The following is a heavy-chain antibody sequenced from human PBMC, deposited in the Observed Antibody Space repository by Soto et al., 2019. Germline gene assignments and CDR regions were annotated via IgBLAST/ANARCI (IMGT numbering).Heavy chain of an antibody. CDR2: ISGSGGST. CDR1: GFTFSSYA. V-gene: IGHV3-23*01. J-gene: IGHJ4*02. D-gene: IGHD3-3*01. Sequence: GGSLRLSCAASGFTFSSYAMSWVRQAPGKGLEWVSAISGSGGSTYYADSVKGRFTISRDNSKNTLYLQMNSLRAEDTAVYYCAKDTYYDFWSGYYSDYWGQGTLVTVSS. CDR3: AKDTYYDFWSGYYSDY.